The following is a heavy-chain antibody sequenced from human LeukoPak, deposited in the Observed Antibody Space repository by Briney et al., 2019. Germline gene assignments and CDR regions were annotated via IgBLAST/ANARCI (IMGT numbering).Heavy chain of an antibody. CDR2: ISYDGSNK. Sequence: GGSLRLSCTTSGFNFRAYWMAWVRQAPGKGLEWVAVISYDGSNKYYADSVKGRFTISRDNSKNTLDLQMNSLRTDDTAVYYCARSPWGGYMDVWGKGTTVTVSS. D-gene: IGHD7-27*01. V-gene: IGHV3-30*19. CDR3: ARSPWGGYMDV. J-gene: IGHJ6*03. CDR1: GFNFRAYW.